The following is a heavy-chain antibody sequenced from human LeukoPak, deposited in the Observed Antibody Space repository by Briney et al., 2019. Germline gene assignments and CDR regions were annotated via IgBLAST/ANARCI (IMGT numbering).Heavy chain of an antibody. CDR2: INSDGRSP. J-gene: IGHJ4*02. V-gene: IGHV3-74*01. CDR3: VRDLVGATTPAY. D-gene: IGHD1-26*01. Sequence: GGSLRLSCAASGFPFIGYFMHWVRQAPGKGLVWVSRINSDGRSPSYADSVKGRFTISRDNAKNTLYLQMNSLRAEDTAVYYCVRDLVGATTPAYWGQGTLVTVSS. CDR1: GFPFIGYF.